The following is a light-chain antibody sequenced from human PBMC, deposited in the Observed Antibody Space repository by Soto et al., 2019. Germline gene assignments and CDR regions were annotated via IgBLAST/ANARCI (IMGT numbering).Light chain of an antibody. CDR3: SSYAGSSNLV. CDR1: SSDIGGYDY. V-gene: IGLV2-8*01. Sequence: QSALTQPPSASGSPGQSVTISCTGTSSDIGGYDYVSWNQHHPGKAPKLMIYEVSKRPSGVPDRFSGSRSGNTASLTVSGLQAEDEADYYCSSYAGSSNLVFGGGTQLTVL. CDR2: EVS. J-gene: IGLJ3*02.